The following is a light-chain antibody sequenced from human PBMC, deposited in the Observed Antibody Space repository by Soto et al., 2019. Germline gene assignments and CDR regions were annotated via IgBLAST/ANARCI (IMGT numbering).Light chain of an antibody. CDR3: CSYAGSSYV. CDR2: EVN. V-gene: IGLV2-23*02. J-gene: IGLJ1*01. CDR1: SSDVGSYNL. Sequence: QSALTQPASVSGSPGQSITISCTGTSSDVGSYNLVSWYQQHPGKAPRLMIYEVNKRPSGVSNRFTGSNSGNTASLTISGLQAEDEADYYCCSYAGSSYVFGTGTKLTVL.